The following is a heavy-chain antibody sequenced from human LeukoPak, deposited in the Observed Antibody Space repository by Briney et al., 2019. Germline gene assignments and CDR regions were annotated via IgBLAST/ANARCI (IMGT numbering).Heavy chain of an antibody. CDR1: GGSFSGYY. Sequence: SETLSLTRAVYGGSFSGYYWSWIRQPPGKGLEWIGEINHSGSTNYNPSLKSRVTISVDTSKNQFSLKLSSVTGADTAVYYCASKALYDFWSGPDYWGQGTLVTVSS. CDR3: ASKALYDFWSGPDY. J-gene: IGHJ4*02. V-gene: IGHV4-34*01. CDR2: INHSGST. D-gene: IGHD3-3*01.